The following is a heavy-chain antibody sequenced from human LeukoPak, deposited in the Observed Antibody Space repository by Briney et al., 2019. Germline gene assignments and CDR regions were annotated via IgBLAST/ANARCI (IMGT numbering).Heavy chain of an antibody. CDR1: GGSISSYY. V-gene: IGHV4-59*01. Sequence: SETLSLTCTVSGGSISSYYWSWIRQPPGKGLEWIGYIYYSGSTNYNPSLKSRVTISVDTSKNQFSLKLSSVTAADTAVYYCARATPGNHFDYWGQGTLATVSS. J-gene: IGHJ4*02. D-gene: IGHD4-23*01. CDR3: ARATPGNHFDY. CDR2: IYYSGST.